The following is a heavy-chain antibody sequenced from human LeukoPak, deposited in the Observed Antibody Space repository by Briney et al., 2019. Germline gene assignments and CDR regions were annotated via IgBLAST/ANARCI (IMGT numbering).Heavy chain of an antibody. J-gene: IGHJ4*02. CDR3: ARRLGYGGSLWPFDY. V-gene: IGHV5-51*01. CDR1: GYTFTSYW. Sequence: HGESLKISCKGSGYTFTSYWIGWVRQMPGKGLEWVEIIYLGDSDTRYSPAFQGQVTISADTSISTAYLQWHSLKASDTAIYYCARRLGYGGSLWPFDYWGQGTLVTVSS. CDR2: IYLGDSDT. D-gene: IGHD1-26*01.